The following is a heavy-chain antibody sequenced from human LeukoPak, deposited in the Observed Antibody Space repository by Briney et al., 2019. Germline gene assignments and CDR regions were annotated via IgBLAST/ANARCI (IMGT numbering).Heavy chain of an antibody. J-gene: IGHJ4*02. CDR2: INPNNGGT. Sequence: AAVKVSCKSSGYTFNGYYMHWVRQAPGQGLEWMGWINPNNGGTKYAQNFQGRVTMTRDTSISTAYMELSRLRSDDTAVYYCARGGSSTSWIFDYWGQGTLVTVSS. V-gene: IGHV1-2*02. CDR1: GYTFNGYY. CDR3: ARGGSSTSWIFDY. D-gene: IGHD2-2*01.